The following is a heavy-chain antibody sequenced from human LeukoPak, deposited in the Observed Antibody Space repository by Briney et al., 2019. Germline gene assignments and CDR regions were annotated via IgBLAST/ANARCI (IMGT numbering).Heavy chain of an antibody. D-gene: IGHD3-3*01. J-gene: IGHJ4*02. CDR3: ARGGYDFWSGYRAFDY. CDR2: VYYSGST. Sequence: SETLSLTCTVSGGSVSSGSYYWSWIRELPGKGLEWIGYVYYSGSTNYNPSLKSRVTISVGTSKNQFSLKLSSVTAADTAVYYCARGGYDFWSGYRAFDYWGQGTLVTVSS. V-gene: IGHV4-61*01. CDR1: GGSVSSGSYY.